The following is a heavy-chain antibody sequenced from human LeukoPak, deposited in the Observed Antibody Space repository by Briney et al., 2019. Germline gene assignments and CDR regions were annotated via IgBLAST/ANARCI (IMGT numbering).Heavy chain of an antibody. V-gene: IGHV3-53*01. CDR3: AREPVDCSSTSCYPSNFDY. Sequence: GGSLRLSCAASGFTVSSNYMSWVRQAPGKGLEWVSVIYSGGSTYYADSVKGRFTISRDNSKNTLYLQMNSLRAEDTAVYYCAREPVDCSSTSCYPSNFDYWGQGTLVTVSS. CDR1: GFTVSSNY. J-gene: IGHJ4*02. D-gene: IGHD2-2*01. CDR2: IYSGGST.